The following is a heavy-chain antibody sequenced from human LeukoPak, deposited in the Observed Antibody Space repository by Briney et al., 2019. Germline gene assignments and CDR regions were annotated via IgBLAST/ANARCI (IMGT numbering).Heavy chain of an antibody. CDR1: GGSFSGYY. CDR3: ARKSNDDDSSGYYYVNWFDP. D-gene: IGHD3-22*01. Sequence: SETLSLTCAVYGGSFSGYYWSWIRQPPGKGLEWIGEINHSGSTNYNPSLKSRVTISVDTSKNQFSLKLSSVTAADTAVYYCARKSNDDDSSGYYYVNWFDPWGQGTLVTVSS. CDR2: INHSGST. V-gene: IGHV4-34*01. J-gene: IGHJ5*02.